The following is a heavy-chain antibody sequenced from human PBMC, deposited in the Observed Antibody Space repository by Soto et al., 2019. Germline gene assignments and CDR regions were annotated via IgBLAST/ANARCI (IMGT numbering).Heavy chain of an antibody. CDR2: IYSGGST. Sequence: GGSLRLSCAASGFTVSSNYMSWVRQAPGKGLEWVSVIYSGGSTYYADSVKGRFTISRDNSKNTLYLQMNSLRAEDTAVYYCARKCRNSSGCRYGMDVWGQGTTVTVSS. D-gene: IGHD6-19*01. CDR3: ARKCRNSSGCRYGMDV. J-gene: IGHJ6*02. CDR1: GFTVSSNY. V-gene: IGHV3-66*01.